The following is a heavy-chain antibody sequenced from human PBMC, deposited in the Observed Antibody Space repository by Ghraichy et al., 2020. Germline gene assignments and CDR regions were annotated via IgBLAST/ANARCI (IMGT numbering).Heavy chain of an antibody. V-gene: IGHV1-69*13. CDR3: ARDTTVVEGWFDP. D-gene: IGHD4-23*01. CDR1: GGTFSSYA. CDR2: IIPIFGTA. Sequence: SVKVSCKASGGTFSSYAISWVRQAPGQGLESMGGIIPIFGTANYAQKFQGRVTITADESTSTAYMELSSLRSEDTAVYYCARDTTVVEGWFDPWGQGTLVTVSS. J-gene: IGHJ5*02.